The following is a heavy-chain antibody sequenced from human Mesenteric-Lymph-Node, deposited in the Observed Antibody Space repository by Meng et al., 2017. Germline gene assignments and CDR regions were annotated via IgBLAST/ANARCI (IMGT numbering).Heavy chain of an antibody. CDR2: ISGSGGST. CDR1: GFTFSSYA. Sequence: GESLKISCVASGFTFSSYAMSWVRQAPGKGLEWVSAISGSGGSTYYADSVKGRFTISRDNSRNTLYLQMNSLRAEDTAVYYCANLAATPGYWGQGTLVTVSS. D-gene: IGHD2-15*01. CDR3: ANLAATPGY. V-gene: IGHV3-23*01. J-gene: IGHJ4*02.